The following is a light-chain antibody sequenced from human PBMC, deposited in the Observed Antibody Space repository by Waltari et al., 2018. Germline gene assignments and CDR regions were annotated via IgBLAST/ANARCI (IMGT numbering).Light chain of an antibody. V-gene: IGKV3-15*01. CDR1: LSIDDS. CDR2: GAS. Sequence: EIVMTQSPATLSVSRGGSATVSCRASLSIDDSLAWYQQKPGQPPRRLSHGASTRDTGIPVRFSGSGSGTDFTLTITGLQSEDFAVYFCQQYNQWPLTFGRGTKVEIK. J-gene: IGKJ4*01. CDR3: QQYNQWPLT.